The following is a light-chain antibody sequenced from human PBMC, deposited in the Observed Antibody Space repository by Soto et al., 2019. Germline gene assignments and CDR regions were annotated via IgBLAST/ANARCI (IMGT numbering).Light chain of an antibody. CDR1: QSISSY. Sequence: IRMTQSPSSLSASTGDRVTITCRASQSISSYLNWYQQKPGKAPKLLIYAASSLQSGVPSRFSGSGSGTDFTLTISSLQPEDFATYYCQQSYSTPPFTFGPGTKVDIK. CDR3: QQSYSTPPFT. CDR2: AAS. J-gene: IGKJ3*01. V-gene: IGKV1-39*01.